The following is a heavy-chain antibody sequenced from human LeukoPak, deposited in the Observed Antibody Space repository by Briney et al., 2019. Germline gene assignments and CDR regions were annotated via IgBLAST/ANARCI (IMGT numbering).Heavy chain of an antibody. J-gene: IGHJ6*02. D-gene: IGHD3-10*01. CDR3: ARRRTYMVRGVITKDYYYYGMDV. CDR2: IYPGDSDT. V-gene: IGHV5-51*01. Sequence: GESLKISCKGSGYSFTSYWIGWVRQMPGKGLEWMGIIYPGDSDTRYSPSFQGQVTISADKSISTAYLQWSSLKASDTAMYYCARRRTYMVRGVITKDYYYYGMDVWGQGTTVTVSS. CDR1: GYSFTSYW.